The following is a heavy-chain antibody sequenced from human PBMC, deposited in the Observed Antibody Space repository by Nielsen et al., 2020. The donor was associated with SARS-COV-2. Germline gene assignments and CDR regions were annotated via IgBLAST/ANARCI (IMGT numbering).Heavy chain of an antibody. CDR3: AREPVYCSGGRCYVHYFDY. Sequence: GGSLRLSCAASGFTFSSYWMSWVRQAPGKGLEWVSYISGSGNTIFYEDSLKGRFTISRDNANNSLYLQMNSLRAEDTAVYYCAREPVYCSGGRCYVHYFDYWGQGTLVTVSS. CDR2: ISGSGNTI. CDR1: GFTFSSYW. J-gene: IGHJ4*02. V-gene: IGHV3-48*04. D-gene: IGHD2-15*01.